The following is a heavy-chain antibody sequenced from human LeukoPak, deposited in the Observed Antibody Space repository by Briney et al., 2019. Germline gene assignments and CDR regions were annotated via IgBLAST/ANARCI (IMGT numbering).Heavy chain of an antibody. V-gene: IGHV1-24*01. Sequence: ASVKVSCKVSGYTLTELSMHWVRQAPGKGLEWMGGFDPEDGETIYAQKFQGRVTMTRDTSTSTVYMELSSLRSEDTAVYYCARSLVGATASVGYWGQGTLVTVSS. D-gene: IGHD1-26*01. CDR3: ARSLVGATASVGY. CDR1: GYTLTELS. CDR2: FDPEDGET. J-gene: IGHJ4*02.